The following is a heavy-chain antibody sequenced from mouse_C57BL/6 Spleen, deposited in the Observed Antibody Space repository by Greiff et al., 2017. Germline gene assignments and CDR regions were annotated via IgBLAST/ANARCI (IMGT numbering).Heavy chain of an antibody. CDR1: GYTFTSYW. CDR3: ARCGLYYDYAVAWFAY. CDR2: IYPGSGST. D-gene: IGHD2-4*01. Sequence: QVQLQQPGAELVKPGASVKMSCKASGYTFTSYWITWVKQRPGQGLEWIGVIYPGSGSTNYNEKFKSKATLTVDTSSSTAYMQLSSLTSEDSAVYYCARCGLYYDYAVAWFAYWGQGALVTVS. V-gene: IGHV1-55*01. J-gene: IGHJ3*01.